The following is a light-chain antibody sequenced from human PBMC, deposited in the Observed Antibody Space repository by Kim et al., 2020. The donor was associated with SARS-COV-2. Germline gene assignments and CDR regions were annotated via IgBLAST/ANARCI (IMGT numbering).Light chain of an antibody. CDR2: GAS. CDR1: QSVSSSY. Sequence: LSPGERATLSCRASQSVSSSYLAWYQQKPGQAPRLLSYGASSRATGIPDRFSGSGSGTDFTLTISRLEPEDFAVYYCQQYGSSITFGQGTRLEIK. CDR3: QQYGSSIT. J-gene: IGKJ5*01. V-gene: IGKV3-20*01.